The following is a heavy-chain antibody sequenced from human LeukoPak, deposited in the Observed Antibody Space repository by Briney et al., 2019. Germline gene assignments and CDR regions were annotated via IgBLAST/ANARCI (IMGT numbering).Heavy chain of an antibody. CDR3: AKDGNTGTTGTTSHLDY. D-gene: IGHD1-1*01. J-gene: IGHJ4*02. CDR1: GFTFSSYG. Sequence: PGGSLRLSCAASGFTFSSYGMHWVRQAPGKGLEWVAFIRYDGSNKYYADSVKGRFTISRDNSKNTLYLQMNSLRAEDTAVYYCAKDGNTGTTGTTSHLDYWGQGTLVTVSS. CDR2: IRYDGSNK. V-gene: IGHV3-30*02.